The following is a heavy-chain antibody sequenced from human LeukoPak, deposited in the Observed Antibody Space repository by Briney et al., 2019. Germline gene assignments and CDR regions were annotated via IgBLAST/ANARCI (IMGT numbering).Heavy chain of an antibody. CDR3: ARGRGYSGYDYDC. Sequence: PGGSLRLSCAASGFTVSSNYMSWVRQAPGKGLEWVSVIYSGGSTYYADSVKGRFTISRDNSKNTLYLQMNSLRAEDTAVYYCARGRGYSGYDYDCWGQGTLVTVSS. V-gene: IGHV3-66*01. J-gene: IGHJ4*02. D-gene: IGHD5-12*01. CDR2: IYSGGST. CDR1: GFTVSSNY.